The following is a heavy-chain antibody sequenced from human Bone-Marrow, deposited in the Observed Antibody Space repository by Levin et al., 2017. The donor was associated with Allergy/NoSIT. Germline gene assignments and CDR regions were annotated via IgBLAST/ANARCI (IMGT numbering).Heavy chain of an antibody. V-gene: IGHV3-48*01. Sequence: GASVKVSCAASGFTFSSYSMNWVRQAPGKGLEWVSYISSSSSTIYYADSVKGRFTISRDNAKNSLYLQMNSLRAEDTAVYYCARVYTFDIVVVPAALMGNAFDIWGQGTMVTVSS. J-gene: IGHJ3*02. CDR2: ISSSSSTI. CDR3: ARVYTFDIVVVPAALMGNAFDI. CDR1: GFTFSSYS. D-gene: IGHD2-2*01.